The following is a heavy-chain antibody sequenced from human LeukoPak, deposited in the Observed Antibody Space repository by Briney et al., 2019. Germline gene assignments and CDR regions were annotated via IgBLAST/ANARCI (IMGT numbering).Heavy chain of an antibody. CDR1: GGSISIYY. CDR3: ARGTQEYDSSGYYYDY. CDR2: TYNSGST. J-gene: IGHJ4*02. D-gene: IGHD3-22*01. Sequence: PSETLSLTCTVSGGSISIYYWSWIRQPPGKGLEWIGYTYNSGSTNYNPSLKSRVTISVDTSKNQFSLKLSSVTAADTAVYYCARGTQEYDSSGYYYDYWGQGTLVTVSS. V-gene: IGHV4-59*01.